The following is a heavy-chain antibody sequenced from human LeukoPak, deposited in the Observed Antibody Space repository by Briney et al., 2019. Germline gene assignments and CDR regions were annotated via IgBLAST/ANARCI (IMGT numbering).Heavy chain of an antibody. Sequence: PGGSLRLSCAASGFTFDDYAMHWVRQAPGKGLEWVSGISWNSGSIGYADSVKGRFTISRDNAENSLYLQMNSLRAEDTAIYYCARAPRIPQYYYYYMDVWGQGTTVTVSS. CDR3: ARAPRIPQYYYYYMDV. CDR2: ISWNSGSI. D-gene: IGHD5-18*01. J-gene: IGHJ6*02. CDR1: GFTFDDYA. V-gene: IGHV3-9*01.